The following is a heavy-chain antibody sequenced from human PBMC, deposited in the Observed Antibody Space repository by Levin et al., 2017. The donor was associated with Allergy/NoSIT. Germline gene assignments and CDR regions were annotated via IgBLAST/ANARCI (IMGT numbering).Heavy chain of an antibody. CDR2: IKHDGSEK. CDR1: GFTFSSYW. CDR3: TRDVGSSSAIYCSGGSCSKRDYYFDY. Sequence: GGSLRLSCAAPGFTFSSYWMSWVRQAPGKGLEWVANIKHDGSEKYYVDSVKGRFTISRDNAKNSLYLQMNSLRAEDTAVYYCTRDVGSSSAIYCSGGSCSKRDYYFDYWGRGTLVTVSS. V-gene: IGHV3-7*01. J-gene: IGHJ4*02. D-gene: IGHD2-15*01.